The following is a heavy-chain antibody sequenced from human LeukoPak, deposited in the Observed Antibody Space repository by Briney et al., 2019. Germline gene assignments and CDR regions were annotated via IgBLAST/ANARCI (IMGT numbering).Heavy chain of an antibody. V-gene: IGHV3-23*01. Sequence: GGSLRLSCAASGFTFSSYAMSWVRQAPGKGLEWVSAISGSGGSTYYADSVKGRFTISRDNSKNTLYLQMNSLRAEDTAVYYCVVAGIRGTPLFDYWGQGTLVTVFS. D-gene: IGHD6-19*01. CDR1: GFTFSSYA. CDR3: VVAGIRGTPLFDY. CDR2: ISGSGGST. J-gene: IGHJ4*02.